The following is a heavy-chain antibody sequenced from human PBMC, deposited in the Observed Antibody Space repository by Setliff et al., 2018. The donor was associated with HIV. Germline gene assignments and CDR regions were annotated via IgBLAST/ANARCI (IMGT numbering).Heavy chain of an antibody. V-gene: IGHV4-39*01. J-gene: IGHJ5*02. CDR1: GDSINSGNYY. D-gene: IGHD3-3*01. Sequence: SETLSLTCTVSGDSINSGNYYWSWIRQHPGKGLEWIGYIYYSGSTYYSPSLKSRVTISVDTSKNQFSLKLSSVTAADTAVYYCARHDFWSGYHNWFDPWGQGTLVTVSS. CDR3: ARHDFWSGYHNWFDP. CDR2: IYYSGST.